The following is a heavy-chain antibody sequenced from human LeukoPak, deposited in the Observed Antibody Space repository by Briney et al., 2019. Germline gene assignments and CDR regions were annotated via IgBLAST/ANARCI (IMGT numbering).Heavy chain of an antibody. V-gene: IGHV3-66*01. CDR2: IYSGGST. CDR3: ARSGDLWFGSYYYYYMDV. CDR1: GFTVSSNY. Sequence: GGSLRLSCAASGFTVSSNYMSWVRQAPGKGLEWVSVIYSGGSTSYADSVQGRFTISRDNAKNSLYLQMNSLRAEDTAVYYCARSGDLWFGSYYYYYMDVWGKGTTVTVSS. D-gene: IGHD3-10*01. J-gene: IGHJ6*03.